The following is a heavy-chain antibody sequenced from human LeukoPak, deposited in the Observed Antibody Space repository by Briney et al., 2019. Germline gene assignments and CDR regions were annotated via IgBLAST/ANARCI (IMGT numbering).Heavy chain of an antibody. CDR1: GFTFSSYA. CDR3: AREPYSSSSYYYYYMDV. J-gene: IGHJ6*03. D-gene: IGHD6-6*01. CDR2: ISGSGGSK. V-gene: IGHV3-23*01. Sequence: PGGSLRLSCAASGFTFSSYAMSWVRQAPGKGLEWVSAISGSGGSKYYADSVKGRFTISRDNSKNTLYLQMNSLRAEDTAVYYCAREPYSSSSYYYYYMDVWGKGTTVTVSS.